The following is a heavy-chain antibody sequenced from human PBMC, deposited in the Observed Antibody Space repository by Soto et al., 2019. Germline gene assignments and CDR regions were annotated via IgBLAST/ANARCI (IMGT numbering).Heavy chain of an antibody. D-gene: IGHD3-22*01. CDR2: ISGDGGST. CDR1: GFTFDDYA. CDR3: AKARLDYYGSSGYYFDY. V-gene: IGHV3-43*02. J-gene: IGHJ4*02. Sequence: GGSLRLSCAASGFTFDDYAMHWVRQAPGKGLEWVSLISGDGGSTYYADSVKGRFTISRDNSKNSLYLQMNSLRTEDTALYYCAKARLDYYGSSGYYFDYWGQGTLVTVSS.